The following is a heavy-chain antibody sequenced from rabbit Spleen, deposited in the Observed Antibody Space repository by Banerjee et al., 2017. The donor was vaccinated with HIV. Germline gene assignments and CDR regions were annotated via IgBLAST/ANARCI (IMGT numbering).Heavy chain of an antibody. D-gene: IGHD8-1*01. CDR1: GFDFTNYY. CDR2: IYAAKGST. V-gene: IGHV1S45*01. J-gene: IGHJ6*01. Sequence: QEQVVESGGGLVQPGGSLKLSCKASGFDFTNYYITWVRQAPGKGLEWIGIIYAAKGSTDYASWVNGRFTISKTSSTTVTLQMTSLTAADTATYFCARDSGTSFSSYGMDLWGQGTLVTVS. CDR3: ARDSGTSFSSYGMDL.